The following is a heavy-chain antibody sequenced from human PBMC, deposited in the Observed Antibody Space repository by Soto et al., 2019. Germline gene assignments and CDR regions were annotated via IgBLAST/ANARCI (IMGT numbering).Heavy chain of an antibody. CDR2: IYYSGST. D-gene: IGHD3-9*01. V-gene: IGHV4-30-4*01. CDR3: ASHRLRYFDWLHPGFVADY. J-gene: IGHJ4*02. CDR1: GGSISSGDYY. Sequence: PSETLSLTCTVSGGSISSGDYYWSWIRQPPGKCLEWIGYIYYSGSTYYNPSLKSRVTISVDTSKNQFSLKLSSVTAADTAVYYCASHRLRYFDWLHPGFVADYWGQGTLVTVYS.